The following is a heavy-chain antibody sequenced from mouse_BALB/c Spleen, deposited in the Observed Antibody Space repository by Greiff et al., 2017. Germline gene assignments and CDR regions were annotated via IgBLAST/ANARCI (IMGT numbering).Heavy chain of an antibody. V-gene: IGHV5-17*02. CDR2: ISSGSSTI. Sequence: EVQLVESGGGLVQPGGSRKLSCAASGFTFSSFGMHWVRQAPEKGLEWVAYISSGSSTIYYADTVKGRFTISRDNPKNTLFLQMTSLRSEDTAMYYCARSGGLRPSYAMDYWGQGTSVTVSS. CDR3: ARSGGLRPSYAMDY. D-gene: IGHD2-4*01. CDR1: GFTFSSFG. J-gene: IGHJ4*01.